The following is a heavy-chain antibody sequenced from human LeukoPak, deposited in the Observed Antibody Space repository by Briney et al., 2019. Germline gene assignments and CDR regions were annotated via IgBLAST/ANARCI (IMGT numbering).Heavy chain of an antibody. V-gene: IGHV3-23*01. CDR2: ISGSGDST. CDR3: AKAFRSWSPFDS. Sequence: GGSLRLSCAASGFTFTHYAMNWVRQAPGKGLEWVSVISGSGDSTYYADAVKGRFTISRDNSKNTLYLQMNSLRGDDTAVYYCAKAFRSWSPFDSWGQGTLVTVSS. D-gene: IGHD3-3*01. CDR1: GFTFTHYA. J-gene: IGHJ4*02.